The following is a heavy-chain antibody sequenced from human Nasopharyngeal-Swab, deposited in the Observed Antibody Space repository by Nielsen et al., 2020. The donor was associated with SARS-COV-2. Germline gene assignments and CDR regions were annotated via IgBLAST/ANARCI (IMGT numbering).Heavy chain of an antibody. CDR2: VYYSGST. J-gene: IGHJ6*02. CDR1: GGSVSTVRNY. Sequence: ETLSLTCTVSGGSVSTVRNYWTWIRQPPGKGLEWIGYVYYSGSTKYNLSLKSRVTISIDMSKNQFSLKLSSVTAADTAVYYCARGERGWLQLGGYYFHMDVWGQGTTVTVSS. CDR3: ARGERGWLQLGGYYFHMDV. V-gene: IGHV4-61*01. D-gene: IGHD1-1*01.